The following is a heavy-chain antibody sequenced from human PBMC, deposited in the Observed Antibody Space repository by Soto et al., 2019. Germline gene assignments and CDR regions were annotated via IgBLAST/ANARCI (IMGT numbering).Heavy chain of an antibody. D-gene: IGHD3-10*01. CDR3: AKDRVRGRFGESSFDV. CDR2: ISWNTYTI. CDR1: GFTFDDYA. Sequence: VQLVESGGGLVQPGRSLRLSCAASGFTFDDYAMHWVRQAPGKGLEWVSGISWNTYTIDYADSVKGRFTISRDNAKNSLYLQMNGLRAEDTALYYCAKDRVRGRFGESSFDVWGQGTMVTVSS. J-gene: IGHJ3*01. V-gene: IGHV3-9*01.